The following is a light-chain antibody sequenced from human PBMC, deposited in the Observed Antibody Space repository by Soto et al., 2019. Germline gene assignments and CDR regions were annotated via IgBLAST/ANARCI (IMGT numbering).Light chain of an antibody. V-gene: IGKV1-6*01. CDR1: QDIRND. J-gene: IGKJ1*01. Sequence: AIQMTQSPSSVSASVGDRVTITCRASQDIRNDLGWYQEKPGRAPKLLIYAASNLQSGVTSRFSGSGYGTDFTLTISSLQPEDFATYYCLQEYNYPWTFGQGTKVEI. CDR3: LQEYNYPWT. CDR2: AAS.